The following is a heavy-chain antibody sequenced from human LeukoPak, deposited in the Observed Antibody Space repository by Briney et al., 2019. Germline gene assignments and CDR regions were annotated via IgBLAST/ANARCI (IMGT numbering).Heavy chain of an antibody. CDR3: ARQLLRYFDWLPYFDY. J-gene: IGHJ4*02. D-gene: IGHD3-9*01. V-gene: IGHV3-7*03. CDR2: ITQDGSEQ. Sequence: GGSLRLSCAASGFTFSSYWMSWVRQAPGKGLEWVANITQDGSEQYYVDSVKGRFTISRDSAKNSLDLQMNSLRAEDTAVYYCARQLLRYFDWLPYFDYWGQGTLVTVSS. CDR1: GFTFSSYW.